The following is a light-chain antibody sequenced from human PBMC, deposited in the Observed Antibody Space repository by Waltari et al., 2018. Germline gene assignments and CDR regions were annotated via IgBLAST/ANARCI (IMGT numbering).Light chain of an antibody. CDR1: QTVSSSY. CDR2: GAS. V-gene: IGKV3-20*01. J-gene: IGKJ4*01. CDR3: QQYGSSPLT. Sequence: EIVLTQSPGTLSLSPGERATLSCRASQTVSSSYLAWYQQKPGQAPRLLIYGASNRATGIPDRFSGSGSGTDFTLTISRLEPEDFAVFYCQQYGSSPLTFGGGTKVEFK.